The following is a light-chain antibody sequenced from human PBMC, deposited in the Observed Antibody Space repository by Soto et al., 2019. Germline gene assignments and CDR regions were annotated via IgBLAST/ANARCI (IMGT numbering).Light chain of an antibody. CDR1: SSDVGAYNY. CDR3: SSYTSSTTWV. CDR2: EVS. Sequence: QSALTQPASVSGSPGQSITISCTGTSSDVGAYNYVSWYQQHPGKAPKLMIYEVSYRPSGVSDRFSGSRSGNTASLTISGLQAEDESDYYGSSYTSSTTWVFGGGTQLTVL. J-gene: IGLJ3*02. V-gene: IGLV2-14*01.